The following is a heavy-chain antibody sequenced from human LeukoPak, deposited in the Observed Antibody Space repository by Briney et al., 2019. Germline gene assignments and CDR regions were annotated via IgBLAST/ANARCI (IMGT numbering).Heavy chain of an antibody. J-gene: IGHJ6*02. CDR2: IWYDGSNK. V-gene: IGHV3-33*01. CDR3: ARDGDFDWLFYYYGMDV. D-gene: IGHD3-9*01. CDR1: GFTFSSYG. Sequence: GGSLRLSCAASGFTFSSYGMHWVRQAPGKRLEWVAVIWYDGSNKYYADSVKGRFTISRDNSKNTLYLQMNSLRAEDTAVYYCARDGDFDWLFYYYGMDVWGQGTTVTVSS.